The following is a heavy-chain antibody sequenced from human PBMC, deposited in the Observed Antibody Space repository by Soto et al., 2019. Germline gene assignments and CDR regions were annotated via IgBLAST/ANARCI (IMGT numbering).Heavy chain of an antibody. J-gene: IGHJ6*02. CDR2: MNPNSGNT. CDR3: ARGTGTTRYYYYGMDV. V-gene: IGHV1-8*01. Sequence: QVQLVQSGAEVKKPGASVKVSCKASGYTFTSYDINWVRQATGQGLEWMGWMNPNSGNTGYAQKLQGRGTMTRNKSISTAYMELSSLRSEDTAVYYWARGTGTTRYYYYGMDVWGQGTTVTVSS. CDR1: GYTFTSYD. D-gene: IGHD1-7*01.